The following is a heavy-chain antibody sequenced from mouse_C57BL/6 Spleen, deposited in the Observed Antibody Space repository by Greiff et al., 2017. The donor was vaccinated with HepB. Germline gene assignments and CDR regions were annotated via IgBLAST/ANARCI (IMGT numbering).Heavy chain of an antibody. CDR2: IYWDDDK. D-gene: IGHD2-3*01. CDR3: ARSEEGYDGYYYYAMDY. Sequence: HVTLKVSGPGILQSSQTLSLTCSFSGFSLSTSGMGVSWIRQPSGKGLEWLAHIYWDDDKRYNPSLKSRLTISKDTSRNQVFLKITSVDTADTATYYCARSEEGYDGYYYYAMDYWGQGTSVTVSS. CDR1: GFSLSTSGMG. J-gene: IGHJ4*01. V-gene: IGHV8-12*01.